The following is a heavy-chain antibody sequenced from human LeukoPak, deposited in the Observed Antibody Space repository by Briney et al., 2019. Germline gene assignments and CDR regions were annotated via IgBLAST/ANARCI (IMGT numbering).Heavy chain of an antibody. V-gene: IGHV3-33*01. D-gene: IGHD3/OR15-3a*01. CDR3: AREWTRTGPFDY. CDR1: GFTFRSYG. J-gene: IGHJ4*02. CDR2: IWNDGSNK. Sequence: TGGSLRLSCAASGFTFRSYGLHWVRQAPGKGLEWVALIWNDGSNKYYADSVKGRSIISRGNSKNTLYLQMNSLRAEDTAIYYCAREWTRTGPFDYWGRGTLVTVSS.